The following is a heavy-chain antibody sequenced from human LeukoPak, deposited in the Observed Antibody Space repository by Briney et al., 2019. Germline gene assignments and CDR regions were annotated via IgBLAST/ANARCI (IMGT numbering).Heavy chain of an antibody. Sequence: ASVKVSCKASGYTFTGYYIHWVRQAPGQGLEWMGWINPNSGGTNYAQKFQGRVTMTRDTSISTAYMELSRLRSDDTAVYYCARDLGALAITMVRGVITPPYNWFDPWGQGNLVTVSS. D-gene: IGHD3-10*01. V-gene: IGHV1-2*02. CDR1: GYTFTGYY. CDR3: ARDLGALAITMVRGVITPPYNWFDP. CDR2: INPNSGGT. J-gene: IGHJ5*02.